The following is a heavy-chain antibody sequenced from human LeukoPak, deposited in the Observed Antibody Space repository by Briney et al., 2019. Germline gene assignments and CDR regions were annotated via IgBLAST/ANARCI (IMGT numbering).Heavy chain of an antibody. D-gene: IGHD1-26*01. V-gene: IGHV3-66*01. CDR2: IYSGGST. CDR3: ARVIVGAAYDAFDI. Sequence: PGVSLTLSCAASGLTVSNNYKSWVRQAPATGLEWVGIIYSGGSTYYPASVECRFTLSRDSSKNTLSLQMNSLRAEETAVYYCARVIVGAAYDAFDIWGLGTLVTASS. J-gene: IGHJ3*02. CDR1: GLTVSNNY.